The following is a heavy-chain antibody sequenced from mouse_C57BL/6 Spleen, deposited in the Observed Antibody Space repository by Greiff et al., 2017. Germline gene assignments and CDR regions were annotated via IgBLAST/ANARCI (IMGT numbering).Heavy chain of an antibody. CDR3: ARQGTGYAMDY. Sequence: EVQLVESGADLVKPGGSLKLSCAASGFTFTGYGMSWVRQTPDKRLEWVATISRGGGYTYYPDSVKGRFTITGDNAKNTPYMQMSRLKSEDTAMYYCARQGTGYAMDYWGQGTSVTVSS. CDR1: GFTFTGYG. V-gene: IGHV5-6*01. D-gene: IGHD4-1*01. J-gene: IGHJ4*01. CDR2: ISRGGGYT.